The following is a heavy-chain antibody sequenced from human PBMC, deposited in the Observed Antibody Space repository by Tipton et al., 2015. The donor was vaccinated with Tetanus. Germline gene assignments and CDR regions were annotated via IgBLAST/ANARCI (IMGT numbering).Heavy chain of an antibody. CDR1: GGSISSSSYY. CDR3: ARIAGAVRVVIAPFDY. V-gene: IGHV4-39*01. Sequence: GLVKPSETLSLTCTVSGGSISSSSYYWGWIRQPPGKGLEWIGSIYYSGSTYYNPSLKSRVTISVDTSKNQFSLKLSSVTAADTAVYYCARIAGAVRVVIAPFDYWGQGTLVTVSS. J-gene: IGHJ4*02. CDR2: IYYSGST. D-gene: IGHD3-10*01.